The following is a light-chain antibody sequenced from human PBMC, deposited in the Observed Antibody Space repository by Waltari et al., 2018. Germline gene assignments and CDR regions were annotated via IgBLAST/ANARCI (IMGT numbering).Light chain of an antibody. V-gene: IGKV3-20*01. CDR3: QKDGTLPAT. CDR2: DAS. Sequence: EIVLTQSPGTLSLSPGERATLSCRASQSVSRTLAWYQQKPGQAPRLLIYDASTRATGIPDRFSCSGFGTDFSLTISRLEPEDFAVYYCQKDGTLPATFGQGTTVEIK. J-gene: IGKJ1*01. CDR1: QSVSRT.